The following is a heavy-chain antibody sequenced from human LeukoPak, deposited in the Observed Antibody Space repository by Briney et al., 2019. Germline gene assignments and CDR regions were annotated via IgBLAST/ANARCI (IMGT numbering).Heavy chain of an antibody. CDR2: ISGSGGST. J-gene: IGHJ4*02. Sequence: RLSCAASGFIFRNYAMSWVRQAPGRGLEGVAAISGSGGSTYYADSVKGRFPISRDNSKNKLHLQMNSLRAEDTAVYHCVRQLGYCSDGSCYFDYWGQGTLVTVSS. D-gene: IGHD2-15*01. CDR1: GFIFRNYA. CDR3: VRQLGYCSDGSCYFDY. V-gene: IGHV3-23*01.